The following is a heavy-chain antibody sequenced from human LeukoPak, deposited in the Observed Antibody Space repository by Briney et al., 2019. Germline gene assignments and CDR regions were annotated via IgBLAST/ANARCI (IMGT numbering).Heavy chain of an antibody. V-gene: IGHV3-30*19. Sequence: GGSLRLSCAASGFTFSSYGMHWVRQAPGKGLEWVAVISYDGSNKYYADSVKGRFTISRDNSKNTLYLQMSSLRAEDTAVYYCARPYCSGGSCYSVDYFDYWGQGTLVTVSS. CDR3: ARPYCSGGSCYSVDYFDY. CDR2: ISYDGSNK. D-gene: IGHD2-15*01. CDR1: GFTFSSYG. J-gene: IGHJ4*02.